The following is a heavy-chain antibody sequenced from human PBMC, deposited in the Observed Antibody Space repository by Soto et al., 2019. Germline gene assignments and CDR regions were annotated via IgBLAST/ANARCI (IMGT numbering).Heavy chain of an antibody. D-gene: IGHD6-13*01. V-gene: IGHV4-39*07. J-gene: IGHJ5*02. CDR1: GDSISSSSYY. Sequence: SETLSLTCSVSGDSISSSSYYWCWIRHYPGKGLEWIGNIQSNGSTHYNPSLKSRVTISVDTSKNQFSLKLSSVTAADTAVYYCARDQQLPGPGWFDPWGQGTLVTVSS. CDR2: IQSNGST. CDR3: ARDQQLPGPGWFDP.